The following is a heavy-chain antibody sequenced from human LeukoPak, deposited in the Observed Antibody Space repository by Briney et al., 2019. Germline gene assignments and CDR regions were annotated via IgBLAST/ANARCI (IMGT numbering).Heavy chain of an antibody. J-gene: IGHJ4*02. Sequence: GGSLRLSCAASGFTFSSYWMHWVRQAPGKGLVWVSRINSDGSSTSYADSVKGRFTISRDNAKNTLYLQMNSLRAEDTAVYYCARVFTCCGGLDYWGQGTLVTVSS. CDR2: INSDGSST. V-gene: IGHV3-74*01. D-gene: IGHD4-23*01. CDR1: GFTFSSYW. CDR3: ARVFTCCGGLDY.